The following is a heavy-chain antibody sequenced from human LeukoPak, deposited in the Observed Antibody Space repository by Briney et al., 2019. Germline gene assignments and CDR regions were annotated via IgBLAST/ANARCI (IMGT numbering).Heavy chain of an antibody. CDR3: ARDITGSFDY. Sequence: PSETLSLTCTVSGGSISSSNCYWGWIRQPPGKGLEWIGSIYYSGSTYYNPSLKSRVTISVDTSKNQFSLKLSSVTAADTAVYYCARDITGSFDYWGQGNLVTVSS. J-gene: IGHJ4*02. CDR2: IYYSGST. D-gene: IGHD1-14*01. V-gene: IGHV4-39*07. CDR1: GGSISSSNCY.